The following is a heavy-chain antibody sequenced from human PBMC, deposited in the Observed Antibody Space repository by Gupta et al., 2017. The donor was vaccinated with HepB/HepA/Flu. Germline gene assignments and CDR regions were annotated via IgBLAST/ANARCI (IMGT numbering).Heavy chain of an antibody. V-gene: IGHV1-2*02. Sequence: QVQLGESGAEVKKPGASVKVSCKASGYTFTGHYMHWVRQAPGRGLEWMGWINPNSGGTKFAQKFQGRVTMTRDTSISTAYMELSSLRSDDTAVYYCARGSAIVVVPASIGHRYYYMDVWGKGTTVTVSS. D-gene: IGHD2-2*01. CDR1: GYTFTGHY. J-gene: IGHJ6*03. CDR2: INPNSGGT. CDR3: ARGSAIVVVPASIGHRYYYMDV.